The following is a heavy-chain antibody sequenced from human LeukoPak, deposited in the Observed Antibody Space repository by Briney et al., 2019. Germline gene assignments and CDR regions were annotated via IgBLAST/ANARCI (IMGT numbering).Heavy chain of an antibody. CDR2: ISSSGSTI. J-gene: IGHJ5*02. V-gene: IGHV3-11*04. CDR1: GFTFSDYY. Sequence: GGSLRLSCAASGFTFSDYYMSWIRQAPGKGLEWVSYISSSGSTIYYADSVKGRVTISRDNSKNTLYLQMNSLRPEDTAVYYCAKDSVGGQNWFDPWGQGTLVTVSS. D-gene: IGHD2-15*01. CDR3: AKDSVGGQNWFDP.